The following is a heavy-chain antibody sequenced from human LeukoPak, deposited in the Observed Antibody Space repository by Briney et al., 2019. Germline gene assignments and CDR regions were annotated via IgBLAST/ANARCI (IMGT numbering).Heavy chain of an antibody. Sequence: PSETLSLTCTVSGGSISSYYWSWIRQPPGKGLEWIGYIYYSGSPNYNPSLKSRVTISVDTSKNQFSLKLSSVTAADTAVYYCARDPGGYCSGGSCYSGEEGYWFDPWGQGTLVTVSS. CDR3: ARDPGGYCSGGSCYSGEEGYWFDP. D-gene: IGHD2-15*01. V-gene: IGHV4-59*01. CDR1: GGSISSYY. CDR2: IYYSGSP. J-gene: IGHJ5*02.